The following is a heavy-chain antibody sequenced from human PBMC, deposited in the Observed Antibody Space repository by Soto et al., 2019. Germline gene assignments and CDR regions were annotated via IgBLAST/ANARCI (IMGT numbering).Heavy chain of an antibody. D-gene: IGHD3-9*01. J-gene: IGHJ4*02. V-gene: IGHV3-15*07. CDR2: IKSKIHGGTT. Sequence: EVHLVESGGGLVQPGGSLRLSCAASGFTFGNAWMNWFRQAPGKGLEWVGRIKSKIHGGTTDYAAPVRGRFTISRDDSKNTLFLQMNSLKTEDAAVYYCTTVHFDVLTGSFDYWGQGTLVTVSS. CDR1: GFTFGNAW. CDR3: TTVHFDVLTGSFDY.